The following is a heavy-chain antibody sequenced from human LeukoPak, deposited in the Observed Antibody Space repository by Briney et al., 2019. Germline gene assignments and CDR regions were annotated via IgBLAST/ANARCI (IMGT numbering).Heavy chain of an antibody. CDR2: IFYSGST. CDR1: DDSITTYY. CDR3: ARQYCSGGSCYIGY. Sequence: PSETLSLTCTVSDDSITTYYWSWVRQPPGKGLEWIGYIFYSGSTNYNPSLKSRVTISVDTSKNQFSLKLSSVTAADTAVYYCARQYCSGGSCYIGYWGQGTLVTVSS. D-gene: IGHD2-15*01. J-gene: IGHJ4*02. V-gene: IGHV4-59*08.